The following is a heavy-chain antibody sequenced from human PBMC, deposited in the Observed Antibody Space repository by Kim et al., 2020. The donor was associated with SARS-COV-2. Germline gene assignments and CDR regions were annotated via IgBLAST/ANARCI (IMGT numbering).Heavy chain of an antibody. J-gene: IGHJ5*02. V-gene: IGHV4-4*07. CDR3: ARGPTGGGARCFDP. Sequence: NPSRGGRVTMSVDTSKNQFSVKLSSVTAADAAVYYCARGPTGGGARCFDPWGQGTLVTVSS. D-gene: IGHD1-26*01.